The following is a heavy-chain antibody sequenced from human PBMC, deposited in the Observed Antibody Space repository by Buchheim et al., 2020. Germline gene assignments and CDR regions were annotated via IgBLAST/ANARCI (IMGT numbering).Heavy chain of an antibody. Sequence: EMQVVESGGGLVQPGRSLRLSCTVSGFRFGDYTMSWVRQAPGRGLEWVGFIGMKTNGGTTEYAASVKGRFTISRDDSTSIAYLQMNSLKTEDTAVYYCTRHADLTGWPFDIWGQGAL. J-gene: IGHJ4*02. CDR2: IGMKTNGGTT. CDR3: TRHADLTGWPFDI. CDR1: GFRFGDYT. D-gene: IGHD3-9*01. V-gene: IGHV3-49*04.